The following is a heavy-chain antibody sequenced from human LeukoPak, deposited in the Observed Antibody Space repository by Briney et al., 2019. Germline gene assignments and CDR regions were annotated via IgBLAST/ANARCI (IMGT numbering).Heavy chain of an antibody. CDR1: GGSISSYY. CDR3: ARGLSPTQGSWGY. V-gene: IGHV4-59*12. D-gene: IGHD2-15*01. CDR2: IYYSGST. J-gene: IGHJ4*02. Sequence: SETLSLTCTVSGGSISSYYWSWIRQPPGKGLEWIGYIYYSGSTNYNPSLKSRVTISVDTSKNQFSLKLSSVTAADTAVYYCARGLSPTQGSWGYWGQGTLVTVSS.